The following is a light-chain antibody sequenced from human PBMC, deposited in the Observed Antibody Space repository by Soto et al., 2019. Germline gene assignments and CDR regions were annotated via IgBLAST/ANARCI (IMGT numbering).Light chain of an antibody. V-gene: IGLV2-23*02. Sequence: QSALTQPASVSGSPGQSITISCTGTSSDVGSYNLVSWYQQHPGKAPKLMIYEVSKRPSGVSNRFSGSKSGNTASLTISGLPAEYEADYYCCSYAGSSTYVFGTGTKLTVL. CDR2: EVS. J-gene: IGLJ1*01. CDR3: CSYAGSSTYV. CDR1: SSDVGSYNL.